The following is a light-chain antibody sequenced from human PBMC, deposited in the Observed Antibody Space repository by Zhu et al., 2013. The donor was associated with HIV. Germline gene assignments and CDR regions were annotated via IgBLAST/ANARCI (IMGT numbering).Light chain of an antibody. CDR2: DAS. Sequence: EVVLTQSPATLSLSPGERATLSCRASQSITTNLAWYQQKPGQAPRLLIYDASNRATGIPARFSGSGSGTDFTLTINRLEPDDSAIYYCQQRSNWLTFGGGTKLEI. J-gene: IGKJ4*01. CDR1: QSITTN. V-gene: IGKV3-11*01. CDR3: QQRSNWLT.